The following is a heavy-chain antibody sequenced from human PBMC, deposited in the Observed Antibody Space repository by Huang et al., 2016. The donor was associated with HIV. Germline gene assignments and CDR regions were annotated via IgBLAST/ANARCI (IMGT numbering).Heavy chain of an antibody. J-gene: IGHJ4*02. Sequence: QVQLVQSGAEVKTPGSSVKVSCKASGGTFSKYAISWVRQAPGQGLEWMGGINPSFGTPKDARKFQGRVTITADYSTSTTDVEVSSQRSEDTALYYCARGQLGSYGDYDVLYWGQGTMVTVSS. D-gene: IGHD4-17*01. V-gene: IGHV1-69*13. CDR1: GGTFSKYA. CDR2: INPSFGTP. CDR3: ARGQLGSYGDYDVLY.